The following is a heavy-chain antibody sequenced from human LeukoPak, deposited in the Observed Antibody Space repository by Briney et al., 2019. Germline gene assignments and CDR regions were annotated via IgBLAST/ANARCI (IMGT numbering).Heavy chain of an antibody. CDR2: ISYDGSNK. Sequence: GRSLRLSCAASGFTFSSYAMHWVHQAPGKGLEWVAVISYDGSNKYYADSVKGRFTISRDNSKNTLYLQMNSLRAEDTAVYYCARDSYDSSGYYTFDYWGQGTLVTVSS. D-gene: IGHD3-22*01. V-gene: IGHV3-30*04. CDR3: ARDSYDSSGYYTFDY. J-gene: IGHJ4*02. CDR1: GFTFSSYA.